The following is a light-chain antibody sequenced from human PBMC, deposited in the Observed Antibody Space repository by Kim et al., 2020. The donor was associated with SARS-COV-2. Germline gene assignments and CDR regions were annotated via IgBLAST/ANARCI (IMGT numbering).Light chain of an antibody. V-gene: IGKV1-9*01. CDR2: AAS. CDR3: QQLEYYPIT. CDR1: QGIGSY. J-gene: IGKJ5*01. Sequence: QLTQSPSSLSASVGDRVTITCRASQGIGSYLAWYQQKPGKAPKLLIYAASTLQSGVPSRFSGSGSETDFTLTITSLQPEDFATNYCQQLEYYPITFGQGTRLEIK.